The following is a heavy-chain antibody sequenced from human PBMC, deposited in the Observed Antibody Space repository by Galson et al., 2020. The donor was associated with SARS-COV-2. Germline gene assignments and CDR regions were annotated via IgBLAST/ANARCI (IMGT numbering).Heavy chain of an antibody. CDR1: GITFRSYW. J-gene: IGHJ6*03. CDR3: ASGINRGTICDPHYYYYMDV. V-gene: IGHV3-7*03. D-gene: IGHD2-2*01. CDR2: INEDGGEK. Sequence: GGSLRLSCVASGITFRSYWMTWVRQAPGKGLEWVANINEDGGEKHYVDSVMGRFTIFRDNAKNSLYLQMNILRAEDTAVYYCASGINRGTICDPHYYYYMDVWGKGTTVTVSS.